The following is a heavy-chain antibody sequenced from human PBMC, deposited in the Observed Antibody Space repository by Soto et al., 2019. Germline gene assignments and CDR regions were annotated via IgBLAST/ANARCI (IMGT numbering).Heavy chain of an antibody. CDR3: ARVSAKGIAAATGSFDY. CDR2: IYYSGIT. V-gene: IGHV4-31*03. J-gene: IGHJ4*02. CDR1: GGSISSGGYC. D-gene: IGHD6-13*01. Sequence: ASETLSRTCTVSGGSISSGGYCWSWIRHHPGKGLEWIGYIYYSGITYYNPSLKSRVTISVDTSKNQFSLKLSSVTAADTAVYYCARVSAKGIAAATGSFDYWGQGTLVTVSS.